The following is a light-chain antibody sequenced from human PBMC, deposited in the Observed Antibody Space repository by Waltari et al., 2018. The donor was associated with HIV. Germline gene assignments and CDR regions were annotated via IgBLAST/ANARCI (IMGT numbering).Light chain of an antibody. V-gene: IGLV3-21*04. Sequence: SYVLTQPPSVSVAPGKTARITCGGKNIGSNSVHWYQQKPGQAPVLVIYDASDRPSGIPERFSGSNSGNTATLTISRVEAGDEADYYCQVWDSSSDHVVFGGGTKLTVL. CDR2: DAS. CDR3: QVWDSSSDHVV. CDR1: NIGSNS. J-gene: IGLJ2*01.